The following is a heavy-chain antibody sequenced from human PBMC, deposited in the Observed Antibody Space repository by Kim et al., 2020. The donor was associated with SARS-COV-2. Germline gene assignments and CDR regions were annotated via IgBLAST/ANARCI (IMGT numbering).Heavy chain of an antibody. Sequence: GGSLRLSCAASGFTFSSYAMSWVRQAPGKGLEWVSAISGSGGSTYYADSVKGRFTISRDNSKNTLYLQMNSLRAEDTAVYYCAKRPKNYYDSSGHMGYFDYWGQGTLVTVSS. CDR3: AKRPKNYYDSSGHMGYFDY. D-gene: IGHD3-22*01. V-gene: IGHV3-23*01. J-gene: IGHJ4*02. CDR2: ISGSGGST. CDR1: GFTFSSYA.